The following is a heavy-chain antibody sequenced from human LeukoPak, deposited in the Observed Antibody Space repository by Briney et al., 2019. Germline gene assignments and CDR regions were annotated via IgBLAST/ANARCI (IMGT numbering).Heavy chain of an antibody. J-gene: IGHJ4*02. V-gene: IGHV1-69*04. D-gene: IGHD5-24*01. CDR3: ARSRDAEMESY. Sequence: ASVTVSCTASGGTFSSYAISWVRQAPGQGLEWMGRIIPILGIANYAQKFQGRVTITADKSTSTAYMELSSLRSEDTAVYYCARSRDAEMESYWGQGTLVTVSS. CDR2: IIPILGIA. CDR1: GGTFSSYA.